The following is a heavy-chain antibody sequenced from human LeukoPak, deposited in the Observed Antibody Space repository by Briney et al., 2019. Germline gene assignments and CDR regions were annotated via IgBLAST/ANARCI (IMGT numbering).Heavy chain of an antibody. J-gene: IGHJ4*02. CDR1: GYSINSGYY. Sequence: SETLSLTCTVSGYSINSGYYWGWIRQSPGKGLEWIGSIYHSGSTYINPSLESRITISVDTSKNQFSLKLRSVTAADTAIYYCARVGHCGGDCESSSGALDYWGQGILVTVSS. CDR3: ARVGHCGGDCESSSGALDY. CDR2: IYHSGST. D-gene: IGHD2-21*02. V-gene: IGHV4-38-2*02.